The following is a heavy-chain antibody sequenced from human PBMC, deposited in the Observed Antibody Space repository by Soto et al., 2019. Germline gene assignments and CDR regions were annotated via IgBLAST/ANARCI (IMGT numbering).Heavy chain of an antibody. CDR2: INHSGST. Sequence: PSETLSLTCGVYVGSFSGYYWSWIRQPPGKGLEWIGEINHSGSTNYNPSLKSRVTISVDTSKNQFSLKLSSVTAADTAVYYCARVRGYSGLDYWGQGTLVTVSS. V-gene: IGHV4-34*01. J-gene: IGHJ4*02. CDR1: VGSFSGYY. CDR3: ARVRGYSGLDY. D-gene: IGHD5-12*01.